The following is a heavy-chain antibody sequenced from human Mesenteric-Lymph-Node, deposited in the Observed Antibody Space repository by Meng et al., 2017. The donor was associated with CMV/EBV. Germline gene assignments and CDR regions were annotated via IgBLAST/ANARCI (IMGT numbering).Heavy chain of an antibody. J-gene: IGHJ5*02. CDR1: GGSISSSSYY. V-gene: IGHV4-39*07. CDR3: ARWVGYYDSSGYRFDP. Sequence: SETLSLTCTVSGGSISSSSYYWGWIRQPPGKGLEWIGSIYYSGSTYYNPSLKSRVTISVDTSKNQFSLKLSSVTAADTAVYYCARWVGYYDSSGYRFDPWGRGTLVTVSS. CDR2: IYYSGST. D-gene: IGHD3-22*01.